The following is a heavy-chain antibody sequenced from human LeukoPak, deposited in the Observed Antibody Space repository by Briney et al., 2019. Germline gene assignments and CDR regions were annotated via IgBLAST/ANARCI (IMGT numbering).Heavy chain of an antibody. CDR2: IIPILGIA. V-gene: IGHV1-69*04. J-gene: IGHJ5*02. CDR3: AGRITMVRGVNWFDP. D-gene: IGHD3-10*01. CDR1: GGTFSSYA. Sequence: GASVTVSCTASGGTFSSYAICWVRPAPGQGLEWMGRIIPILGIANYAQKFQGRVTITADKSTSTAYMELSSLRSEDTAVYYCAGRITMVRGVNWFDPWGQGTLVTVSS.